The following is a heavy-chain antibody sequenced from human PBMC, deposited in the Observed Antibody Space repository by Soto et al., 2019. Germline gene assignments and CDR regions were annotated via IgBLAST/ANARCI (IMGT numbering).Heavy chain of an antibody. CDR1: GGSISSGGYY. Sequence: QVQLQESGPGLVKPSQTLSLTCTVSGGSISSGGYYWSWIRQHPGKGLEWIGYIYYSGSTYYNPSLKSRVTISVDTSKNQCSLKLSSVTAADTAVYYCARWRTLLGWFDPWGQGTLVTVSS. D-gene: IGHD2-21*01. CDR2: IYYSGST. V-gene: IGHV4-31*03. CDR3: ARWRTLLGWFDP. J-gene: IGHJ5*02.